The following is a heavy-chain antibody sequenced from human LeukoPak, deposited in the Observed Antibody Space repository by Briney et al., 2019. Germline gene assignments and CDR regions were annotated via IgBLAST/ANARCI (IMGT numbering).Heavy chain of an antibody. J-gene: IGHJ4*02. D-gene: IGHD3-9*01. V-gene: IGHV3-23*01. Sequence: GASLRLSCAASGFTFSNYAMSWVRQAPGKGLEWVSAITGSGGNTYHADSVKGRFTISRDNSKNTLYLQMNSLRAEDTAVYYCAKWGDYDVLTGYYVSDYWGQGTLVTVSS. CDR2: ITGSGGNT. CDR3: AKWGDYDVLTGYYVSDY. CDR1: GFTFSNYA.